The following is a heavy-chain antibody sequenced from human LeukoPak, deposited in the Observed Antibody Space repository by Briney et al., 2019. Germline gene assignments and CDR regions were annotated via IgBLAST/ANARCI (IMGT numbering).Heavy chain of an antibody. V-gene: IGHV4-39*07. CDR2: IYYSGST. Sequence: PSETLSLTCTVSGGSISSSRYYWGWIRQPPGKGLEWIGSIYYSGSTYYNPSLKSRVTISVDTSKNQFSLKLSSVTAADTAVYYCASLRPDYYDVSRWGQGTLVTVSS. CDR1: GGSISSSRYY. CDR3: ASLRPDYYDVSR. D-gene: IGHD3-22*01. J-gene: IGHJ4*02.